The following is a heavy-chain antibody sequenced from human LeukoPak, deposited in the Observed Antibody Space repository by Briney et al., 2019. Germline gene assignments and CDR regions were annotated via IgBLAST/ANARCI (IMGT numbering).Heavy chain of an antibody. CDR2: MNPNSGNT. CDR1: EYTFTSYD. Sequence: GASVKVSRKASEYTFTSYDINWVRQATGQGLEWMGWMNPNSGNTGYAQKFQGRVTMTRVTSISTAYMELNNPTSEDTAVYYCARGSWGEIAGRKSFEFWGQGSLVTVSS. J-gene: IGHJ4*02. V-gene: IGHV1-8*01. CDR3: ARGSWGEIAGRKSFEF. D-gene: IGHD6-6*01.